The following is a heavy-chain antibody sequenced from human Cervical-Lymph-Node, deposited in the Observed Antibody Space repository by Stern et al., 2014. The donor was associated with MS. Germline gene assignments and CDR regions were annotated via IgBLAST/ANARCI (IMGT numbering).Heavy chain of an antibody. V-gene: IGHV4-61*02. J-gene: IGHJ5*02. CDR1: GGSISSRTYS. D-gene: IGHD1-26*01. CDR2: IYYGGSA. CDR3: ARDRGVGWFEP. Sequence: DQLVESGPGLVKPSQTLSLTCTVSGGSISSRTYSWSWIRQPAGKGLEWIAHIYYGGSANYNPSLKSRVPISIDPSKNQFPLQLSSVTAADTALYYCARDRGVGWFEPWGQGTLVTVSS.